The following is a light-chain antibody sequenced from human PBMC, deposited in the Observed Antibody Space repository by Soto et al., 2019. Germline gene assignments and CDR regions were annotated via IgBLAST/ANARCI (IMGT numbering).Light chain of an antibody. CDR3: QQYGGSPRT. V-gene: IGKV3-20*01. J-gene: IGKJ1*01. CDR1: QIINSF. CDR2: GAS. Sequence: VLTPSPDSLPVFLGERATISCRASQIINSFLAWYQQRRGQAPRLLIHGASNRATGIPDRFSGSGSGPDFTLTISRLEPEDFAVYYCQQYGGSPRTFGQGTKV.